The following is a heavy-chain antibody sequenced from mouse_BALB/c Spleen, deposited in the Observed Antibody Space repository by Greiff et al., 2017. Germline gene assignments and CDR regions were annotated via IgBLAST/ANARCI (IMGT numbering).Heavy chain of an antibody. CDR3: AKTVVATDPFAY. CDR2: IWRGGST. J-gene: IGHJ3*01. D-gene: IGHD1-1*01. V-gene: IGHV2-5-1*01. Sequence: VKLVESGPSLVQPSQSLSITCTVSGFSLTSYGVHWVRQSPGKGLEWLGVIWRGGSTDYNAAFMSRLSITKDNSKSQVFFKMNSLQADDTAIYYCAKTVVATDPFAYWGQGTLVTVSA. CDR1: GFSLTSYG.